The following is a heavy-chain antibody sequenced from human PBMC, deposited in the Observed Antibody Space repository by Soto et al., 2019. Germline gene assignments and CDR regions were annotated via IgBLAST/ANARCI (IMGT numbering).Heavy chain of an antibody. V-gene: IGHV1-69*13. J-gene: IGHJ6*02. CDR3: ARERGSSIALYGTINYYYGMDV. Sequence: GASVKVSCKASGGTFSSYAISWVRQAPGQGLEWMGGIIPIFGTANYAQKFQGRVTITADESTSTAYMELSSLRSEDTAVYYCARERGSSIALYGTINYYYGMDVCGQGSTVTVSS. D-gene: IGHD6-6*01. CDR1: GGTFSSYA. CDR2: IIPIFGTA.